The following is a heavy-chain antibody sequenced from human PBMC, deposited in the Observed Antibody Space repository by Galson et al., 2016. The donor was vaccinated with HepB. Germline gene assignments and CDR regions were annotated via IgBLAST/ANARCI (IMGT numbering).Heavy chain of an antibody. D-gene: IGHD6-19*01. V-gene: IGHV1-3*04. J-gene: IGHJ4*01. CDR2: INTDNGDT. Sequence: SVKVSCKASGYIFKTYIMHWLRQAPGQRLEWIGWINTDNGDTKYSQKFKNRVTLNRDTSESTGYMELSSLRSKDTAIYYCERDNGAQWLLSYWCQGTPVTVSS. CDR1: GYIFKTYI. CDR3: ERDNGAQWLLSY.